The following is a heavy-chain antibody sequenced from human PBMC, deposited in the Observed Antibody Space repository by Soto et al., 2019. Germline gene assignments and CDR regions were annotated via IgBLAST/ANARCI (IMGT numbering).Heavy chain of an antibody. CDR1: GFTFSTYG. Sequence: QVQLVESGGGEVQPGRSLTISCAASGFTFSTYGMHWVRQTPGKGLEWVAVISYDGTNKFYSDSVKGRFTISRDNFENTLTLQMHSLRADDTAVYSCAKDLQSYGDYDYYCYGMDVWGLGTRVTVSS. D-gene: IGHD4-17*01. V-gene: IGHV3-30*18. J-gene: IGHJ6*02. CDR3: AKDLQSYGDYDYYCYGMDV. CDR2: ISYDGTNK.